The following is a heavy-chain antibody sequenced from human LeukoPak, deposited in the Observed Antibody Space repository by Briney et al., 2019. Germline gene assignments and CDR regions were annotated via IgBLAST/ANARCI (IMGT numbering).Heavy chain of an antibody. D-gene: IGHD6-6*01. CDR2: IYYSGST. V-gene: IGHV4-39*01. Sequence: SETLSLTCTVSGGSISNTDYYWGWIRQPPGKELEWIGSIYYSGSTYYNASLKSRVIISVDTSKDQFSLKLSSVTAADTAVYYCARRYSTSLNYFDYWGQGTLVTVSS. CDR3: ARRYSTSLNYFDY. J-gene: IGHJ4*02. CDR1: GGSISNTDYY.